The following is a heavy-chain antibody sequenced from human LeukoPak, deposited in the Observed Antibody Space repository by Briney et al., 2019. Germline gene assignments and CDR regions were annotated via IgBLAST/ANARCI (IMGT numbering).Heavy chain of an antibody. V-gene: IGHV3-74*01. J-gene: IGHJ4*02. CDR1: GLTFSSHW. CDR3: TTLERWQRQSGNY. Sequence: PGGSLRLSCAASGLTFSSHWMHWVRQAPGKGLVWVSRITNDGSSTTYADSVKGRFTISRDDAKNMLYLQVNSLRAEDTAVYYCTTLERWQRQSGNYWGQGTLVTVSS. CDR2: ITNDGSST. D-gene: IGHD5-24*01.